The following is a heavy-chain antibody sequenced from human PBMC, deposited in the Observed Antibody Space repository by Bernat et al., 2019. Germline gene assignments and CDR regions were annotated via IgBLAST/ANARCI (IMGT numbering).Heavy chain of an antibody. CDR1: GGSISITSYY. V-gene: IGHV4-39*01. J-gene: IGHJ6*03. CDR3: ARRGGVTTDYYYMDV. Sequence: QMQLEEPGPGLLKPSETLSLNCSVSGGSISITSYYWGWVRQPPGEGLEWIGTVYYSGTTNFSPSLKSRATISVDTSKNQFSLTLSSVTATDTAVYYCARRGGVTTDYYYMDVWGKGTTVTVSS. CDR2: VYYSGTT. D-gene: IGHD4-17*01.